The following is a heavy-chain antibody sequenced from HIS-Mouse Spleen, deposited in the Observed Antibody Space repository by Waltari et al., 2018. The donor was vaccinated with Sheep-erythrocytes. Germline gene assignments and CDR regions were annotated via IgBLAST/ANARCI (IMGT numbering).Heavy chain of an antibody. D-gene: IGHD1-26*01. J-gene: IGHJ2*01. CDR1: GFTVSSNY. V-gene: IGHV3-66*01. CDR3: ARSSLVGATKGGWYFDL. Sequence: EVQLVESGGGLFQPGGSLRLSCAASGFTVSSNYMSWVRQAPGKGLECVSVIYSGGSTYYADSVKGRFTISRDNSKNTLYLQMNSLRAEDTAVYYCARSSLVGATKGGWYFDLWGRGTLVTVSS. CDR2: IYSGGST.